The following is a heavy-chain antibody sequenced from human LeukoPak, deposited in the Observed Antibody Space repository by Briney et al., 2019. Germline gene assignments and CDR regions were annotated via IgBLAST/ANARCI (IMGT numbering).Heavy chain of an antibody. J-gene: IGHJ5*02. V-gene: IGHV3-21*01. D-gene: IGHD2-15*01. CDR1: GFTFSSYS. CDR2: ISSSSSYI. Sequence: GGSLRLSCAASGFTFSSYSMNWVRQAPGKGLEWVSSISSSSSYIYYADSVKGRFTISRDNAKNSLYLQMNSLRAEDTAVYYCARDGTHCSGGSCYSAGWFDPWGQGTLVTVSS. CDR3: ARDGTHCSGGSCYSAGWFDP.